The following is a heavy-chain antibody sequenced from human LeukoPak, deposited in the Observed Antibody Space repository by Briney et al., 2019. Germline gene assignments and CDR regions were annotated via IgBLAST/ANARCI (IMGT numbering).Heavy chain of an antibody. V-gene: IGHV1-8*03. Sequence: ASVKVSCKASGYTFTSYDINWVRQATGQGLEWMGWMNPNSGNTGYAQKFQGRVTITRNTSISTAYMELSSLRSEDTAVYYCARTYCSSTSCAEPYYYMDVWGKGTTVTVSS. CDR2: MNPNSGNT. CDR1: GYTFTSYD. D-gene: IGHD2-2*01. J-gene: IGHJ6*03. CDR3: ARTYCSSTSCAEPYYYMDV.